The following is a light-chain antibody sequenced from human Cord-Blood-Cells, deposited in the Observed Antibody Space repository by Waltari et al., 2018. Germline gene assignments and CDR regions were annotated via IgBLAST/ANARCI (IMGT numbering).Light chain of an antibody. J-gene: IGLJ3*02. CDR2: RSN. Sequence: HARLTQPPSVSKGLRPTPTPPSAGNSDDGGNQAAAWLQQHQGHPPKLLSYRSNNRPSGISERLSASRSGNTASLTITGLQPEDEADYYCSSWDSSLSAWVFGGGTKLTVL. CDR3: SSWDSSLSAWV. V-gene: IGLV10-54*01. CDR1: SDDGGNQA.